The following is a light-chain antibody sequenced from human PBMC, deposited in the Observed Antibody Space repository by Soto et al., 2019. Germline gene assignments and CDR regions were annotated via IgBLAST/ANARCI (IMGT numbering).Light chain of an antibody. Sequence: DIQLTQSPSFLSASVEDRVTISCRASYDISSSLAWYQQEPGKPPKLLIYSASTLQSGVPSRFSGSGSETEFSLTIRALQPEDFATYYCQQLSRYPLTFGGGTKVDIK. CDR3: QQLSRYPLT. CDR1: YDISSS. J-gene: IGKJ4*01. CDR2: SAS. V-gene: IGKV1-9*01.